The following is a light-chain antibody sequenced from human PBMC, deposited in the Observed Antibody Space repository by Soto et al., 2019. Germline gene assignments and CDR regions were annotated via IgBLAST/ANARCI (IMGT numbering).Light chain of an antibody. J-gene: IGKJ3*01. Sequence: ENVLTQSPGTLSLYPGERATLSCRASQSVGSTYLAWYQQKPGQAPKLLIYGVSSRATGIPDRFSGSGSGTDFTLTISRLEPEDFAVYYCQQYGTSPLTFGPGTKGD. V-gene: IGKV3-20*01. CDR1: QSVGSTY. CDR3: QQYGTSPLT. CDR2: GVS.